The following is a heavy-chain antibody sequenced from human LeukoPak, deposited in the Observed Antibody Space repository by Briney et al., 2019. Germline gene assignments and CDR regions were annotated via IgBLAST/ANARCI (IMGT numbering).Heavy chain of an antibody. V-gene: IGHV1-18*01. CDR1: GYDLNTYA. Sequence: ASVTVSCKASGYDLNTYAFSWVRQAPGKGLEWMGWISAYNGKKEYAQNLRGRVTMTTDISTGTAYMDLRGLTSDDTAVYYCARDFAMARVFDFWGHGTLVTVSS. D-gene: IGHD3-10*01. J-gene: IGHJ4*01. CDR2: ISAYNGKK. CDR3: ARDFAMARVFDF.